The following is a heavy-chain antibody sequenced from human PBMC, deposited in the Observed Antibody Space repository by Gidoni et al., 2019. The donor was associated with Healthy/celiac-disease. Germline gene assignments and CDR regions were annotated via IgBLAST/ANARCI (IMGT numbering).Heavy chain of an antibody. J-gene: IGHJ3*02. D-gene: IGHD1-26*01. CDR3: ARPSGELLFGAFDI. CDR1: GCSCTRYW. V-gene: IGHV5-51*03. CDR2: IDPGDSDT. Sequence: EVHLVPSGAEVTTPGESLKISGKGSGCSCTRYWNGWVRQIPGKGLGWMGIIDPGDSDTRYSPSCQGQVTISADKSISTAYLQWSSLKASDTAMYYCARPSGELLFGAFDIWGQGTMVTVSS.